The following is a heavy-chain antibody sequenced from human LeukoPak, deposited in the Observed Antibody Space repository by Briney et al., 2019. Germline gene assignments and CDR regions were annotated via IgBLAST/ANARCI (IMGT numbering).Heavy chain of an antibody. V-gene: IGHV3-23*01. CDR1: GFTFSSYA. CDR2: MGGSGGGT. CDR3: AKGGRIAVPASSIDC. Sequence: PGGSLGLSCAASGFTFSSYAMNWVRQAPGKGLEWISAMGGSGGGTYYADSVKGRFTISRDNSKNTLYLQMDSLRAEDTAVYYCAKGGRIAVPASSIDCWGQGTLVTVSS. J-gene: IGHJ4*02. D-gene: IGHD6-19*01.